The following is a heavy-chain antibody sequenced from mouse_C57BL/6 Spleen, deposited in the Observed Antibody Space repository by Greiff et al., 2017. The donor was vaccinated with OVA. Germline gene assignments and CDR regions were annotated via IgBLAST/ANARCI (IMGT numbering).Heavy chain of an antibody. CDR3: ARSGDYDRGFAY. CDR1: GYTFTSYW. CDR2: IDPSDSYT. V-gene: IGHV1-69*01. Sequence: VQLQQPGAELVLPGASVKLSCKASGYTFTSYWMHWVKQRPGQGLEWIGEIDPSDSYTNYNQKFKGKSTLTVDKSSSTAYMQLSSLTSEDSAVYYCARSGDYDRGFAYWGQGTLVTVSA. J-gene: IGHJ3*01. D-gene: IGHD2-4*01.